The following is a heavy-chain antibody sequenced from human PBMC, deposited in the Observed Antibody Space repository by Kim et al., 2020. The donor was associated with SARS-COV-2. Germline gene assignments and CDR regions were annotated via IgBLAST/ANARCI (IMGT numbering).Heavy chain of an antibody. CDR2: ISYDGSNK. Sequence: GGSLRLSCAASGFTFSSCAIHWVRQAPGKGLEWVAVISYDGSNKNYADSVKGRFTISRDNAKNTLYLQMNSLRAEDTALYYCARDPGSRLRGLTYSYYGMDVGGQGTTGTVSS. J-gene: IGHJ6*02. CDR1: GFTFSSCA. CDR3: ARDPGSRLRGLTYSYYGMDV. D-gene: IGHD3-10*01. V-gene: IGHV3-30-3*01.